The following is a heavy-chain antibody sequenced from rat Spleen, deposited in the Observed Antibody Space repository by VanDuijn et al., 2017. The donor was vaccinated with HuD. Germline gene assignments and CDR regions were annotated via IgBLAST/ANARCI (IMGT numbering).Heavy chain of an antibody. V-gene: IGHV5-25*01. Sequence: EVQLVESGGGLVQPGRSMKLSCAASGFTFSNYGMAWVRQAPKKGLEWVAYISYDGGTTYCRDSVKGRFSISRDNAKSTLYLQMDSLRSEDTATYYCARHRNLGYWHFDFWGPGTMVTVSS. J-gene: IGHJ1*01. CDR1: GFTFSNYG. D-gene: IGHD4-6*01. CDR2: ISYDGGTT. CDR3: ARHRNLGYWHFDF.